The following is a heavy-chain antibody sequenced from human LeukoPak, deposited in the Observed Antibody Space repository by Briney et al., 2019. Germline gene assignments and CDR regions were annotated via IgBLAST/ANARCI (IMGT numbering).Heavy chain of an antibody. Sequence: GGSLRLSCAASGFTFSGYSMNWVRQAPGKGLEWVSSISSSSSYIYYADSVKGRFTISRDNAKNSLYLQMNSLRAEDTAVYYAAQPAVTNRPTTYYYYYTDVWGKGTTVTVSS. D-gene: IGHD1-14*01. J-gene: IGHJ6*03. V-gene: IGHV3-21*01. CDR2: ISSSSSYI. CDR3: AQPAVTNRPTTYYYYYTDV. CDR1: GFTFSGYS.